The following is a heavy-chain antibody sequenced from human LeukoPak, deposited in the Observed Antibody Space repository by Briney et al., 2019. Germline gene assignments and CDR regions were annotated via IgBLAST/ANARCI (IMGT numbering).Heavy chain of an antibody. Sequence: TSETLSLTCTVSGYSISSGYYWGWIRQPPGQGLEWIGSIYHSGSTYYNPSLKSRVTISVDTSKNQFSLKLSSVTAADTAVYYCARAFRGSGHRGWFDPWGQGTLVTVSS. D-gene: IGHD5-12*01. CDR1: GYSISSGYY. J-gene: IGHJ5*02. CDR2: IYHSGST. CDR3: ARAFRGSGHRGWFDP. V-gene: IGHV4-38-2*02.